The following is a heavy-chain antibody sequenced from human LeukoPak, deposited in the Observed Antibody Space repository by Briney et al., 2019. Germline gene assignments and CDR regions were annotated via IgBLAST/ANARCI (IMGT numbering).Heavy chain of an antibody. V-gene: IGHV3-7*01. CDR1: EFTFSNYW. CDR2: IKQDGSEK. D-gene: IGHD3-16*01. CDR3: ARGIGGY. Sequence: GGSLRLSCAASEFTFSNYWMSWVRQAPGKGLEWVANIKQDGSEKYYVDSVKGRFTISRDNAKNSLYLQMNSLRAEDTAVYYCARGIGGYWGQGTLVTVSS. J-gene: IGHJ4*02.